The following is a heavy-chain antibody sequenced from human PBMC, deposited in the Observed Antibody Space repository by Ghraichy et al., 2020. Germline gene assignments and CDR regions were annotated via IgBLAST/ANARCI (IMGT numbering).Heavy chain of an antibody. CDR1: GDSVSSNSAA. CDR2: TYYRSKWYN. D-gene: IGHD6-6*01. J-gene: IGHJ6*02. Sequence: SQTLSLTCAISGDSVSSNSAAWNWIRQSPSRGLEWLGRTYYRSKWYNDYAVSVKSRITINPDTSKNQFSLQLNSVTPEDTAVYYCARDPVYSSSSRYGMDVWGQGTTVTVSS. V-gene: IGHV6-1*01. CDR3: ARDPVYSSSSRYGMDV.